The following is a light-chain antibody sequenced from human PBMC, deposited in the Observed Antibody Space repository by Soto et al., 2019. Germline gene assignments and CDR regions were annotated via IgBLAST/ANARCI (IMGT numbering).Light chain of an antibody. Sequence: QSVLTQPPSASGTPGQRVTISCSGSSSNIGDNCVNWYQQVQGTAPKLLIYDNSQRPSGVPDRFSGSTSGTSASLAISGLQSEDEADYYCAAWDTSLNGLFGGGTKLTVL. J-gene: IGLJ3*02. V-gene: IGLV1-44*01. CDR1: SSNIGDNC. CDR2: DNS. CDR3: AAWDTSLNGL.